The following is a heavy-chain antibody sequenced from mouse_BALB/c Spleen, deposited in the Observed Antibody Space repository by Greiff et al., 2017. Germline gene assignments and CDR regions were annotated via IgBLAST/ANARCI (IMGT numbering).Heavy chain of an antibody. CDR2: IDPANGNT. CDR3: ARSKGTASFDY. D-gene: IGHD1-2*01. J-gene: IGHJ2*01. CDR1: GFNIKDTY. Sequence: EVQLQQSGAELVKPGASVKLSCTASGFNIKDTYMHWVKQRPEQGLEWIGRIDPANGNTKYDPKFQGKATITADTSSNTAYLQLSSLTSEDTAVYYCARSKGTASFDYWGQGTTLTVSS. V-gene: IGHV14-3*02.